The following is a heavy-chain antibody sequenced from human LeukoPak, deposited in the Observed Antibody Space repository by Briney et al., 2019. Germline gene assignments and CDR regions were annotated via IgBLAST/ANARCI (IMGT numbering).Heavy chain of an antibody. Sequence: ASVKVSCKASGYTFTGYYMHWVRQAPGQGLEWMGWINPNSGGTNYAQKFQGRVTMTRDTSISTAYMELSRLRSDDTAVYYCARLGHLQEGPMGVFDLSDYWGQGTLVTVSS. CDR3: ARLGHLQEGPMGVFDLSDY. V-gene: IGHV1-2*02. J-gene: IGHJ4*02. CDR1: GYTFTGYY. D-gene: IGHD3-9*01. CDR2: INPNSGGT.